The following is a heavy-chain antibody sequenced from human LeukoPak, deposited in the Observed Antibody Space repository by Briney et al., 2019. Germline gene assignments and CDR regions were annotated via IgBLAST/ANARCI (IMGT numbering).Heavy chain of an antibody. CDR2: IYHSEST. CDR1: SGSIRRSNW. D-gene: IGHD3-10*01. V-gene: IGHV4-4*02. J-gene: IGHJ4*02. CDR3: ARAGWRAGSLDY. Sequence: PSETLSLTCTLSSGSIRRSNWRARVRQPPGKGLEWIGEIYHSESTNYNPSLKSRVTISVDKSKNQFSLKLSTVTAADTAVYYCARAGWRAGSLDYWGQGTLVTVSS.